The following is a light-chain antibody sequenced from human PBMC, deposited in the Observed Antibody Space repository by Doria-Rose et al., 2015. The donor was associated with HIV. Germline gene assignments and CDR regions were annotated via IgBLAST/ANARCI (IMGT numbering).Light chain of an antibody. J-gene: IGLJ2*01. CDR2: EVT. V-gene: IGLV2-8*01. CDR3: SSYAGTNDLGV. CDR1: SSDVGAYNY. Sequence: PGQSVTISCTGTSSDVGAYNYVSWYQQHPGKAPKLMIYEVTKRPSGVPDRFSGSKSGNTASLTVSGLQAEDEADYYCSSYAGTNDLGVFGGGTKLTVL.